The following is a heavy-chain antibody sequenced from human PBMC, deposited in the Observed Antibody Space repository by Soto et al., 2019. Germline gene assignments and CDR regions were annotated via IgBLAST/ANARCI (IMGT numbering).Heavy chain of an antibody. J-gene: IGHJ4*02. CDR1: GGSINAGGYC. CDR2: SYYSGNT. V-gene: IGHV4-31*03. Sequence: SETLSLTCTVSGGSINAGGYCWSWIRPHPGKGLEWIGYSYYSGNTYYNPSLQSRVTISVDTSKNQFSLKLSSVTAADTAVYYCARHLTYYYDSSGYQTNRYYFDYWGQGTLVTVSS. CDR3: ARHLTYYYDSSGYQTNRYYFDY. D-gene: IGHD3-22*01.